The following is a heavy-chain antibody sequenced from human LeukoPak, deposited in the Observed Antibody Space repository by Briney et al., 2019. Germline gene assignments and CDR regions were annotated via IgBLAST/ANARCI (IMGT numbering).Heavy chain of an antibody. D-gene: IGHD3-22*01. V-gene: IGHV4-34*01. Sequence: PSETLSLTCAVYGGSFSGDFWTWIRQPPGKGLEWIGEINHSGSTNYNPSLKSRVTISVDTSKNHFYLKLSSVTAADTAVHYCARGPPLTYDGSGYYFFDYWGQGTLVTVSS. J-gene: IGHJ4*02. CDR2: INHSGST. CDR3: ARGPPLTYDGSGYYFFDY. CDR1: GGSFSGDF.